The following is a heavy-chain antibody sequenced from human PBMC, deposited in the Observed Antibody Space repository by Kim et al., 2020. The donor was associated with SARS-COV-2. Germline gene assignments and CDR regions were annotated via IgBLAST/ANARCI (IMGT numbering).Heavy chain of an antibody. CDR1: GFTFSEYD. V-gene: IGHV3-23*01. CDR3: AKGSGIDYGDELDY. Sequence: GGSLRLSCAASGFTFSEYDMSWVRQAPGKGLEWVSDISGSGGSIYYAGSVKGRFTISSDNAKNTLYLQMNSLRTEDTAVYYCAKGSGIDYGDELDYWGQGTLVTVSS. J-gene: IGHJ4*02. D-gene: IGHD4-17*01. CDR2: ISGSGGSI.